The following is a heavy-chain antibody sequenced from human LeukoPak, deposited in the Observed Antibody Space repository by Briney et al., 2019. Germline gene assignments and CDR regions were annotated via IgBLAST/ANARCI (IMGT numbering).Heavy chain of an antibody. CDR3: ARGEDSSDYYFDY. CDR2: IYYSGST. D-gene: IGHD3-22*01. CDR1: GGSISSYY. V-gene: IGHV4-59*12. Sequence: SETLSLTCTVSGGSISSYYWSWIRQPPGKGLEWIGYIYYSGSTNYNPSLKSRVTISVDTSKNQFSLKLSSVTAADTAVYYCARGEDSSDYYFDYWGQGTLVTVSP. J-gene: IGHJ4*02.